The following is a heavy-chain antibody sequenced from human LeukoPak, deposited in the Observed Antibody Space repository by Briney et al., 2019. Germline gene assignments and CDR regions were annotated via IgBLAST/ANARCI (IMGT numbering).Heavy chain of an antibody. CDR3: TSGGSWHAY. J-gene: IGHJ4*02. D-gene: IGHD6-13*01. CDR2: VKQDGSDK. V-gene: IGHV3-7*01. CDR1: GFSFSSYW. Sequence: GGSLRLSCAASGFSFSSYWMSWARQAPGKGLEWVATVKQDGSDKYYVDSVKGRFTISRDNAKNSLYLQMNSLRAEDTAVYYCTSGGSWHAYWGQGTLVTVSS.